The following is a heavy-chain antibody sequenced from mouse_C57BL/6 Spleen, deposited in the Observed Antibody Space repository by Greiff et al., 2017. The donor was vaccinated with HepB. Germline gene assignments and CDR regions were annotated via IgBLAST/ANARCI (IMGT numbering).Heavy chain of an antibody. CDR3: ARHGRNWERYFDY. V-gene: IGHV5-9*01. D-gene: IGHD4-1*01. CDR1: GFTFSSYT. Sequence: DVQLVESGGGLVKPGGSLKLSCAASGFTFSSYTMSWVRQTPEKRLEWVATISGGGGNTYYPDSVKGRFTISRDNAKNTLYLQMSSLRSEDTALYYCARHGRNWERYFDYWGQGTTLTVSS. J-gene: IGHJ2*01. CDR2: ISGGGGNT.